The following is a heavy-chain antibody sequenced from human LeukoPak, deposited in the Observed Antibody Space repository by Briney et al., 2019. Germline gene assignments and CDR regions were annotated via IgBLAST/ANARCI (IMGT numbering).Heavy chain of an antibody. CDR2: MNPNSGGT. CDR1: GYTFTGYY. V-gene: IGHV1-2*02. CDR3: ARVSSDYDFWSGYYLDY. J-gene: IGHJ4*02. Sequence: ASVKVSCKASGYTFTGYYMHWVRQAPGQGLEWMGWMNPNSGGTNYAQKFQGRVTMTRETSISTAYMELSRLRSDDTAVYYCARVSSDYDFWSGYYLDYWGQGTLVTVSS. D-gene: IGHD3-3*01.